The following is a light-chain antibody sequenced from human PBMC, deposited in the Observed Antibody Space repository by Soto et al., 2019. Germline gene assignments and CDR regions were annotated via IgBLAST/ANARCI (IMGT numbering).Light chain of an antibody. CDR3: QQYDNLHLT. Sequence: DIQMTQSPSSLSASVGDRVTITCQASQDISNYLNWYQQKPGKAPKLLIYDASNLETGVPSRFHGSGSGTDFTFTTSRLQPGDNATYYCQQYDNLHLTFGGGTKVEIK. CDR1: QDISNY. V-gene: IGKV1-33*01. J-gene: IGKJ4*01. CDR2: DAS.